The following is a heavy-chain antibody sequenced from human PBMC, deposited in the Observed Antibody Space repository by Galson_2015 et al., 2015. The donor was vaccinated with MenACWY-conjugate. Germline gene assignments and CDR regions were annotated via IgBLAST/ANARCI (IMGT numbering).Heavy chain of an antibody. CDR1: GGSISSHNYY. CDR2: MHYGGNT. Sequence: SETLSLTCTVSGGSISSHNYYWGWIRQPPGKGLEWIGSMHYGGNTYYNPSLKSRVTISVDPSKNQFSLKLSSVTAADTAVYLCARQGYYYDSSGPKPSPHFDYWGQGTLVTVSS. J-gene: IGHJ4*02. D-gene: IGHD3-22*01. V-gene: IGHV4-39*01. CDR3: ARQGYYYDSSGPKPSPHFDY.